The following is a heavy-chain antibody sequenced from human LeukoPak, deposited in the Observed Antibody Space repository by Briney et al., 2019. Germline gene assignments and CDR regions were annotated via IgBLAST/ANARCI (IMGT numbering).Heavy chain of an antibody. Sequence: PSGTLSLTCAVSGGSISSSNWWSWVRQPPGEGLEWSGEIYHSGSTNYNPSLKSRVTISLDKSKNQFSLKLSSVTAADTAVYYCARDIEWQNRNWFDPWGQGTLVTVSS. CDR3: ARDIEWQNRNWFDP. J-gene: IGHJ5*02. D-gene: IGHD5-12*01. CDR2: IYHSGST. V-gene: IGHV4-4*02. CDR1: GGSISSSNW.